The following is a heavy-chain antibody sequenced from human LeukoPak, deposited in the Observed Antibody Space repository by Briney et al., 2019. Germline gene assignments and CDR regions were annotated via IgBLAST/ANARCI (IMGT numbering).Heavy chain of an antibody. CDR1: GGSISSGGYY. CDR3: ARAGLLGFGGLRPGETWFAP. J-gene: IGHJ5*02. V-gene: IGHV4-31*03. Sequence: SQTLSLTCTVSGGSISSGGYYWSWIRQHPGKGLEWIGYIYYSGSTYYNPSLKSRVTISVDTSKNQFSLKLSSVTAADTAVYYGARAGLLGFGGLRPGETWFAPGGRGTLVTVS. CDR2: IYYSGST. D-gene: IGHD3-10*01.